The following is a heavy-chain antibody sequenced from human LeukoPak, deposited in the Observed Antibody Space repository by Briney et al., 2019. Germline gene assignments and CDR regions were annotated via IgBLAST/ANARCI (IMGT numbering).Heavy chain of an antibody. D-gene: IGHD3-3*01. CDR3: ARDLEWLVPEYYFDY. V-gene: IGHV3-48*01. CDR2: ISGSSSSI. CDR1: GFTFSSYS. J-gene: IGHJ4*02. Sequence: GGSLRLSCAASGFTFSSYSVIWVRQAPGKGLEWVSYISGSSSSIYYADSVKGRFTITRDNAKNSLYLQMNSLRAEDTAVYYCARDLEWLVPEYYFDYWGQGTLVTVSS.